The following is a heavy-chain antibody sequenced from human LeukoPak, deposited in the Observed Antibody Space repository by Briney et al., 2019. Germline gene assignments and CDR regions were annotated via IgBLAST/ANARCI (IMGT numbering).Heavy chain of an antibody. V-gene: IGHV3-23*01. D-gene: IGHD6-6*01. Sequence: GGSLRLSCAASGFTFSSYAMSWVRQAPGKGLEWVSAISGSGGSTYYADSVKGRFTISRDNSKNTLYLQMNSLRAEDTAVYYCAKDRTYSSSQEYYFDYWGQGTLVTVSS. CDR1: GFTFSSYA. CDR3: AKDRTYSSSQEYYFDY. CDR2: ISGSGGST. J-gene: IGHJ4*02.